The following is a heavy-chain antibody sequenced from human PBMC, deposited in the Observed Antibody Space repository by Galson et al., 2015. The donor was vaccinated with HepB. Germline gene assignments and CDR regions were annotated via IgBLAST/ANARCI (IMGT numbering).Heavy chain of an antibody. Sequence: SLRLSCAASGFTLSNAWMNWVRQAPGKGLEWVGRIKNKNDGGTKDYAAPVKGKLIVSRDDSRNTLYLHMNRLKTEDTAVYYCASGDSRSWYWDFDNWGQGTLVTVSS. CDR1: GFTLSNAW. D-gene: IGHD6-13*01. CDR2: IKNKNDGGTK. CDR3: ASGDSRSWYWDFDN. J-gene: IGHJ4*02. V-gene: IGHV3-15*07.